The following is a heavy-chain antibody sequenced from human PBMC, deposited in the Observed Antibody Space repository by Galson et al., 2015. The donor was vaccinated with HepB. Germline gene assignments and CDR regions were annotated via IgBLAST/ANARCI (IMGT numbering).Heavy chain of an antibody. Sequence: SLRLSCAASGFTFSSYSMNWVRQAPGKGLEWVSSISSSSSYIYYADSVKGRFTISRDNAKNSLYLQMNSLRAEDTAVYYCARGDGDYVPVIYWGQGTLVTVSS. CDR3: ARGDGDYVPVIY. CDR2: ISSSSSYI. V-gene: IGHV3-21*01. J-gene: IGHJ4*02. CDR1: GFTFSSYS. D-gene: IGHD4-17*01.